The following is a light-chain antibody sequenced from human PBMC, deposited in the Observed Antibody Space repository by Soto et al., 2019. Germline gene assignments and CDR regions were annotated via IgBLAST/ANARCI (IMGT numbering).Light chain of an antibody. CDR1: QSVSSNY. J-gene: IGKJ1*01. CDR3: QQYDTSPRT. V-gene: IGKV3-20*01. CDR2: GAS. Sequence: EIVLTQSPSTLSLSPGERATLSCRASQSVSSNYLAWYQQKRGQAPRLLIYGASSRTTGIPTRFSGSGSGTDFTLTISRLEPEDFAVYYCQQYDTSPRTFGQGTKVEI.